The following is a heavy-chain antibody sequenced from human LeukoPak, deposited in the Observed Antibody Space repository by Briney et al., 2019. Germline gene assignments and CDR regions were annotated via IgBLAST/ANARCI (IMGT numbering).Heavy chain of an antibody. CDR3: MSSGYSTTTEYFQH. Sequence: GGSLRLSCAASGFTFSGSAMHWVRQASGKGLEWVGRIRSKANSYATAYAASVKGRLTISRDDSENTAYLQMNSLKTEDTAVYYCMSSGYSTTTEYFQHWGQGTLVTVSS. D-gene: IGHD5/OR15-5a*01. V-gene: IGHV3-73*01. J-gene: IGHJ1*01. CDR1: GFTFSGSA. CDR2: IRSKANSYAT.